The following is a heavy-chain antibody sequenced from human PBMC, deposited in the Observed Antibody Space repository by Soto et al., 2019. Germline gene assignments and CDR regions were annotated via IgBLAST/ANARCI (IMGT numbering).Heavy chain of an antibody. V-gene: IGHV3-30*18. Sequence: QAQLVESGGGVVQSGRSLRLSCEASGFTFRSHAMHWVRQTPGKGLEWVAVISYDATNQYYADSGKGRFTISRDNSDNTLYLEMHSLRDEDTAVYYCAKLVESGDSFDLWGQGTVVTVSS. J-gene: IGHJ3*01. CDR3: AKLVESGDSFDL. CDR1: GFTFRSHA. D-gene: IGHD3-10*01. CDR2: ISYDATNQ.